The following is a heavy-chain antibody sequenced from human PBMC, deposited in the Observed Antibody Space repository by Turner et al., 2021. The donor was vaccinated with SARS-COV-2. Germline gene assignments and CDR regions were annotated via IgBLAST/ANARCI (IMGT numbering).Heavy chain of an antibody. Sequence: QLQLQESGPGLVKPSETLSLTCTVSGGPISSSGNYWGWFRQPPGKGLEWIASIYHTGNTFQNPSLQSRVTISVDTSKNQFSLRLTSVTAADTAVYYCARHGPTSTTKAFDPWGQGTLVTVSS. D-gene: IGHD4-17*01. V-gene: IGHV4-39*01. CDR1: GGPISSSGNY. CDR3: ARHGPTSTTKAFDP. J-gene: IGHJ5*02. CDR2: IYHTGNT.